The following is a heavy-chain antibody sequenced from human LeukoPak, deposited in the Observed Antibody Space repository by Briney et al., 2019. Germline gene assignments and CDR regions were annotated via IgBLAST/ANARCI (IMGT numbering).Heavy chain of an antibody. CDR3: ARGLLEWLFTGLYYYYGMDV. V-gene: IGHV3-48*03. Sequence: GGSLRLSCAASGFTFSSYEMNWVRQAPGKGLGWVSYISSSGSTIYYADSVKGRFTISRDNAKNSLYLQMNSLRAEDTAVYYCARGLLEWLFTGLYYYYGMDVWGQGTTVTVSS. CDR2: ISSSGSTI. CDR1: GFTFSSYE. J-gene: IGHJ6*02. D-gene: IGHD3-3*01.